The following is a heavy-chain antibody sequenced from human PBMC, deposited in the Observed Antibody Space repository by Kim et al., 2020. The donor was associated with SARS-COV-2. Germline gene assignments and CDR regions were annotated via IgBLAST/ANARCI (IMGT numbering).Heavy chain of an antibody. CDR1: GFTFSSYA. CDR2: ISGSGGST. J-gene: IGHJ4*02. Sequence: GGSLRLSCAASGFTFSSYAMSWVRQAPGKGLEWVSAISGSGGSTYYADSVKGRFTISRDNSKNTLYLQMNSLRAEDTAVYYCAKDSLWDYCSGGSCYSGEGFDYWGQGTLVTVSS. V-gene: IGHV3-23*01. D-gene: IGHD2-15*01. CDR3: AKDSLWDYCSGGSCYSGEGFDY.